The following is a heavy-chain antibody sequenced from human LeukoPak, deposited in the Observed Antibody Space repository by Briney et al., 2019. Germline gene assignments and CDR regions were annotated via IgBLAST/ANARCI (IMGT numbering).Heavy chain of an antibody. Sequence: KPSETLSLTCAVYGGSFSGYYWSWIRQPPGKGLEWIGYIYYSGSTNYNPSLRSRVTISVDTSKNQFSLKLSSVTAADTAVYYCARSHGSGSYYNLNDYWGQGTLVTVSS. CDR3: ARSHGSGSYYNLNDY. CDR2: IYYSGST. D-gene: IGHD3-10*01. V-gene: IGHV4-59*01. CDR1: GGSFSGYY. J-gene: IGHJ4*02.